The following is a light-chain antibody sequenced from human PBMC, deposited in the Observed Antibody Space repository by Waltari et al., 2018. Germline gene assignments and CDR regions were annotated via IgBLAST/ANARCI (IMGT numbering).Light chain of an antibody. CDR1: SSDVGNYKR. CDR3: SSYAGSRKGV. V-gene: IGLV2-23*02. J-gene: IGLJ2*01. Sequence: QSALTQPASVSGSPGQSITISCTGTSSDVGNYKRVSWYQQHPGKAPKLIISAVSKRPSGVSDRFSCSKSGDMASLTISGLQPEDEAEYFCSSYAGSRKGVFGGGTKVTVL. CDR2: AVS.